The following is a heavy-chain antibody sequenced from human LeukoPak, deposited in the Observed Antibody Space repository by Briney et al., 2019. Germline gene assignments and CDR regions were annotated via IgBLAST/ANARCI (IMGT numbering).Heavy chain of an antibody. Sequence: PSETLSLTCTVSGGSISSYYWNWIRQPPGKGLEWIGNIYYSGSTNYNPSLKSRVTISVDTSKNQFSLKLSSVTAADTAVYYCARTYYDSSGYYLTHAFDIWGQGTMVTVSS. CDR2: IYYSGST. V-gene: IGHV4-59*01. J-gene: IGHJ3*02. D-gene: IGHD3-22*01. CDR1: GGSISSYY. CDR3: ARTYYDSSGYYLTHAFDI.